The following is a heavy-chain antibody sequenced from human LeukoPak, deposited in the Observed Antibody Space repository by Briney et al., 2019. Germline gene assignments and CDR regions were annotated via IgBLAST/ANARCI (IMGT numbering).Heavy chain of an antibody. D-gene: IGHD3-22*01. CDR1: GFTFSTYW. Sequence: PGGSLRLSCAASGFTFSTYWMSWVRQAPGKGLEWVSSISSSSSYIYYADSVKGRFTISRDNAKNSLYLQMNSLRAEDTAVYYCARDRGYYYDSAQVVYWGQGTLVTVSS. J-gene: IGHJ4*02. CDR3: ARDRGYYYDSAQVVY. CDR2: ISSSSSYI. V-gene: IGHV3-21*01.